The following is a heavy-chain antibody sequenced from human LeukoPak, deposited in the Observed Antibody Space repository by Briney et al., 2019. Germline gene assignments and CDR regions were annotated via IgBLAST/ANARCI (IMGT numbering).Heavy chain of an antibody. Sequence: GGSLRLSCAASGFTFSSYNMNWVRQAPGKGLEWVSSISTSSGYIYYADSLKGRFTISRDNAKKSLFLQMNSLRADDTAVYYCARDDTNYGDFRFSYWGQGTLVTVSS. CDR2: ISTSSGYI. J-gene: IGHJ4*02. V-gene: IGHV3-21*01. D-gene: IGHD4-17*01. CDR1: GFTFSSYN. CDR3: ARDDTNYGDFRFSY.